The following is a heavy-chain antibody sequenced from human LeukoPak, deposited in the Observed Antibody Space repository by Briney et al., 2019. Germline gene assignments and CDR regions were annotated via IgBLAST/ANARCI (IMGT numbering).Heavy chain of an antibody. CDR3: ATGFGELYD. CDR2: ISSSSYNI. D-gene: IGHD3-10*01. V-gene: IGHV3-48*02. Sequence: PGGSLRLSCAASGFTFSRKSMNWVRQAPGKGLEWISYISSSSYNIYYADSVKGRFTISRDNANNSLYLEMNSLRDEDTAVYYCATGFGELYDWGQGTLVTVSS. CDR1: GFTFSRKS. J-gene: IGHJ4*02.